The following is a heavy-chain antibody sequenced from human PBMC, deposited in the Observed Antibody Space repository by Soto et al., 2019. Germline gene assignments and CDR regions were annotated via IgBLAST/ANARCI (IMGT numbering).Heavy chain of an antibody. CDR1: GFSLNTGGMG. Sequence: SGPTLVNPTQTPTLTCTFSGFSLNTGGMGVGWIRQPPGKALEWLALIYWDGDRRYSPSLMSRLTIAKDTSKNQVVLTMTNMEPVDTATYYCVHSRCGGDCLQSYSSHYYYGMDIWGQGTTVTVSS. D-gene: IGHD2-21*02. CDR2: IYWDGDR. V-gene: IGHV2-5*02. J-gene: IGHJ6*02. CDR3: VHSRCGGDCLQSYSSHYYYGMDI.